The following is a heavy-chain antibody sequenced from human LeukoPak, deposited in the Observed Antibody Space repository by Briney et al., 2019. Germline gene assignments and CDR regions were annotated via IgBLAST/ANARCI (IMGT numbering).Heavy chain of an antibody. CDR2: INHSGST. V-gene: IGHV4-34*01. D-gene: IGHD3-3*01. CDR3: ARGVRAGITIFGVVIIRGNGATRDAKNWFDP. J-gene: IGHJ5*02. Sequence: SETLSLTCAVYGGSFSGYYWSWIRQPPGKGLEWIGEINHSGSTNYNPSLKSRVTISVDTSKNQFSLKLSSVTAADTAVYYCARGVRAGITIFGVVIIRGNGATRDAKNWFDPWGQGTLVTVSS. CDR1: GGSFSGYY.